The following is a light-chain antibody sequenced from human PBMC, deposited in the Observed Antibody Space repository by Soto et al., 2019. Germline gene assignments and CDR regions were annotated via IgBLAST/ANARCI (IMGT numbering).Light chain of an antibody. J-gene: IGKJ3*01. CDR1: HVISSY. V-gene: IGKV1-9*01. Sequence: LSASIEDSVTISCRASHVISSYLAWHQQKPGKAPQPLSDSASTLQRWGPSKFSGSGSVTYFTLTSSSLQPEDFVTYCCPQLACAPFTFGHGTKVDI. CDR3: PQLACAPFT. CDR2: SAS.